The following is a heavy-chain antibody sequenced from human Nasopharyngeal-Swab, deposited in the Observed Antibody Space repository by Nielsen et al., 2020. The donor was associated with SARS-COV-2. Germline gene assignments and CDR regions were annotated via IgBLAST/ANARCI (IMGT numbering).Heavy chain of an antibody. CDR3: ARGSSPPISYYYMDV. J-gene: IGHJ6*03. Sequence: SQTLSLTCAISGDKVSNINAVWTWIRQPPSRGLEWLGRTYYRSKWYNHYAISVEGRITINSDTSKNQFSLHLNSVTPEDTAVYYCARGSSPPISYYYMDVWGKGTMVTVSS. V-gene: IGHV6-1*01. CDR2: TYYRSKWYN. CDR1: GDKVSNINAV.